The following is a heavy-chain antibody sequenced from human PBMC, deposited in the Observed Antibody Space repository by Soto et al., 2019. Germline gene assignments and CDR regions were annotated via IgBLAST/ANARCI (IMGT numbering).Heavy chain of an antibody. CDR2: IIPIFGTA. V-gene: IGHV1-69*12. CDR1: GGTFSSYA. D-gene: IGHD2-15*01. CDR3: AREVVVAATGWFDP. J-gene: IGHJ5*02. Sequence: QVQLVQSGAEVKKPGSSVKVSCKASGGTFSSYAISWVRQAPGQGLEWMGGIIPIFGTAHYAQKFQGRVTIPAYESTSTAYMELSSLRSEDTAVYYCAREVVVAATGWFDPWGQGTLVTVSS.